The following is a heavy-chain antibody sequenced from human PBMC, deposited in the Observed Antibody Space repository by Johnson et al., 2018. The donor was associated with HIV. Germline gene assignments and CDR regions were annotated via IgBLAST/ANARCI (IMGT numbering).Heavy chain of an antibody. J-gene: IGHJ3*02. V-gene: IGHV3-11*01. CDR2: ISSGGGSV. Sequence: LVESGGGLVKPGGSLRLSCSASGFTFSDYYMSWIRQTPGKGLEWVSYISSGGGSVHYAESVKGRFIISRDNAKNSLYLQMNSMRAEDTALYYYAKVRGSNWYTGAFDIWGQGTMVTVSA. CDR1: GFTFSDYY. D-gene: IGHD6-13*01. CDR3: AKVRGSNWYTGAFDI.